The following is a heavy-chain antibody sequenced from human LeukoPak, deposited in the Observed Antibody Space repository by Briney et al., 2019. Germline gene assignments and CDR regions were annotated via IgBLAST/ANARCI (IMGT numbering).Heavy chain of an antibody. D-gene: IGHD7-27*01. CDR3: AKAGNWGGYYYYLDV. J-gene: IGHJ6*03. V-gene: IGHV4-59*01. Sequence: PSETLSLTCTVSGGSISGYYWSWIRQSPGKGLEWIGYIYYSGSTNYNPSLKSRVTISLDPSKNQFSLKLSSVTAADTAVYYCAKAGNWGGYYYYLDVWGKGATVTVSS. CDR1: GGSISGYY. CDR2: IYYSGST.